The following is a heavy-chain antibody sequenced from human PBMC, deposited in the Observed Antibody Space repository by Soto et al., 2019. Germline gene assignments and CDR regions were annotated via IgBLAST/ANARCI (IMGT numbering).Heavy chain of an antibody. CDR3: ARVNYGDYVDAFDI. CDR1: GGSISSYY. J-gene: IGHJ3*02. CDR2: FYYSGNT. V-gene: IGHV4-59*01. D-gene: IGHD4-17*01. Sequence: SETLSLTCTVSGGSISSYYWSWIRQPPGKGLEWIGYFYYSGNTNYNPSLKSRVTISVDTSKNQFSLNLNSVTAADTAVYYCARVNYGDYVDAFDIWGQGTMVTVSS.